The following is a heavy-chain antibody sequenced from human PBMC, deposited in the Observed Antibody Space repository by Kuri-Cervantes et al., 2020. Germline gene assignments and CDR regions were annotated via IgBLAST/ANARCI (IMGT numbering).Heavy chain of an antibody. CDR2: ISYDGSNK. J-gene: IGHJ4*03. D-gene: IGHD2-21*01. V-gene: IGHV3-30-3*01. Sequence: SCKASGYTFTGYYMHWVRQAPGKGLEWVAVISYDGSNKYYADSVKGRFTISRDNSKNTLYLQMNSLRAEDTAVYYCARSFTRPGSRSAYYFDYWGQGTTVTVSS. CDR1: GYTFTGYY. CDR3: ARSFTRPGSRSAYYFDY.